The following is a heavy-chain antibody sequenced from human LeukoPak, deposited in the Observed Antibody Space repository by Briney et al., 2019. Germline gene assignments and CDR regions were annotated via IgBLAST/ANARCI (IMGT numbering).Heavy chain of an antibody. CDR1: GFTFSSYA. D-gene: IGHD6-13*01. CDR3: AKVETAAAATLRGFDY. Sequence: PGGSLRLSCAASGFTFSSYAMTWVRQAPGKGLECVSTISGSGGTTYYADSVKGRFTISRDNSKNTLYLQMNSLRAEDTAVYYCAKVETAAAATLRGFDYWGQGTLVTVSS. J-gene: IGHJ4*02. CDR2: ISGSGGTT. V-gene: IGHV3-23*01.